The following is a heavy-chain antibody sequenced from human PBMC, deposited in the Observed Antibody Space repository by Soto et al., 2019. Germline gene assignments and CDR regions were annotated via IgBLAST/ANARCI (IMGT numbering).Heavy chain of an antibody. J-gene: IGHJ4*02. CDR1: GGSFSGYY. Sequence: SETLSLTCAVYGGSFSGYYWGWIRQPPGKGLEWIGEINHSGSTNYNPSLKSRVTISVDTSKNQFSLKLSSVTAADTAVYYCARGGLRYFDWYPFDYWGQGTLVTVSS. D-gene: IGHD3-9*01. CDR3: ARGGLRYFDWYPFDY. CDR2: INHSGST. V-gene: IGHV4-34*01.